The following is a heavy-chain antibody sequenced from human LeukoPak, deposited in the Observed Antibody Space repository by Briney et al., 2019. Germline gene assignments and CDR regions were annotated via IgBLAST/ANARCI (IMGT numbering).Heavy chain of an antibody. D-gene: IGHD1-26*01. J-gene: IGHJ5*02. CDR2: IYYSGST. CDR1: GGSISSYY. CDR3: ARELGGSYYVGNWFDP. V-gene: IGHV4-59*01. Sequence: SETLSLTCTVSGGSISSYYWSWIRQPPGKRLERIGYIYYSGSTNYNPSLKSRVTISVDTSKNQFSLNLTSVSAADTAVYYCARELGGSYYVGNWFDPWGQGTLVTVSS.